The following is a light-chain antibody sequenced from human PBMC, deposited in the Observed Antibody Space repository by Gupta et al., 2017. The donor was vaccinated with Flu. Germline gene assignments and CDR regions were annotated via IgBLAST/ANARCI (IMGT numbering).Light chain of an antibody. V-gene: IGKV3-15*01. CDR2: GAS. J-gene: IGKJ1*01. Sequence: EGVLTQSPATLSVSPGEKATHACSASQSVSSNLAWYQQNPGQAPRLLIYGASTRATGIPARFSGSGSGTEFTLTISSLQSEDFAVYYCQHYNNWPPWTFGQGTKVEIK. CDR1: QSVSSN. CDR3: QHYNNWPPWT.